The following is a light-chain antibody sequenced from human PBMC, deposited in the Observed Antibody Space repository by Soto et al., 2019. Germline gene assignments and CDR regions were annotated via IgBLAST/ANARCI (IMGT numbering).Light chain of an antibody. V-gene: IGKV1-17*01. CDR1: QSITNY. Sequence: DIQMTQSPSALSASVGDRVTITCRASQSITNYLNWYQHKPGQAPNLLIYAASTLQAGVPSRFRGSGSGTEFTLTITSLQPEDFATYYCLQHNTYPLTFGGGTKVDIK. CDR2: AAS. J-gene: IGKJ4*01. CDR3: LQHNTYPLT.